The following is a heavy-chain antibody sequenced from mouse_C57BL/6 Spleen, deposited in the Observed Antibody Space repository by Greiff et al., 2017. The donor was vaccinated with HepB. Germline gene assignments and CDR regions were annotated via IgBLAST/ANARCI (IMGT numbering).Heavy chain of an antibody. J-gene: IGHJ1*03. D-gene: IGHD1-1*02. CDR3: ARQGGRYWYFDV. CDR2: IHPNSGST. CDR1: GYTFTSYW. Sequence: VQLQQPGAELVKPGASVKLSCKASGYTFTSYWMHWVKQRPGQGLEWIGMIHPNSGSTNYNEKFKSKATLTVDKSSSTAYMQLSSLTSEDSAVYYCARQGGRYWYFDVWGTGTTVTVSS. V-gene: IGHV1-64*01.